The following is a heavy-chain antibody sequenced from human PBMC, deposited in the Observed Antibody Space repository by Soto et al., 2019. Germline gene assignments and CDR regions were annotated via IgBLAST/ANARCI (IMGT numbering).Heavy chain of an antibody. V-gene: IGHV1-24*01. J-gene: IGHJ4*02. CDR3: ATGITMVRGVIDY. CDR2: FDPEDGET. Sequence: ASVKVSCKVSGYTLTELSMHWVRQAPGKGLEWMGGFDPEDGETIYAQKFQGRVTMTEDTSTDTAYVELSSLRSEDTAVYYCATGITMVRGVIDYWGQGTLVTVPQ. D-gene: IGHD3-10*01. CDR1: GYTLTELS.